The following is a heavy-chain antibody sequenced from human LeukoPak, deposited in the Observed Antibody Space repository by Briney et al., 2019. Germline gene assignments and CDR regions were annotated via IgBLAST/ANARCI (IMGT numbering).Heavy chain of an antibody. V-gene: IGHV1-2*02. D-gene: IGHD2-15*01. Sequence: ASVKVSCKASGYTFTGYYIHWVRQAPGQGLEWMGWINPNSGATNYAQSFQGRVTMTRDTSTSTAHMDLSRLRSGDTAVYYCARGDCSVSGCHGGNWFDPWGQGTLVTVSS. CDR2: INPNSGAT. CDR3: ARGDCSVSGCHGGNWFDP. J-gene: IGHJ5*02. CDR1: GYTFTGYY.